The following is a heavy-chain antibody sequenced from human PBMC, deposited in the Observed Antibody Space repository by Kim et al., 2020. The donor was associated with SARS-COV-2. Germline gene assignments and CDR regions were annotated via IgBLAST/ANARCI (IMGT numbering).Heavy chain of an antibody. J-gene: IGHJ4*02. CDR1: GGSISSGGYY. CDR2: IYYSGST. D-gene: IGHD5-18*01. CDR3: ARALLDTAMVLPFHADY. V-gene: IGHV4-31*03. Sequence: SETLSLTCTVSGGSISSGGYYWSWIRQHPGKGLEWIGYIYYSGSTYYNPSLKSRVTISVDTSKNQFSLKLSSVTAADTAVYYCARALLDTAMVLPFHADYWGQGTLVTVSS.